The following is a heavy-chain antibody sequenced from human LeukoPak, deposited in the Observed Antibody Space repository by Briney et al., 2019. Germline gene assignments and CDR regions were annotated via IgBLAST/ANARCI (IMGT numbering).Heavy chain of an antibody. Sequence: GGSLRLSCAASGFTFTSYAMSWVRQAPGKGLEWVSSISTYGDRTYYADSVRGRFTISRDDSKNTLYLQMNSLKIDDTAVYYCAKYCPSGGYWFFDSWGQGTLVTVSS. CDR1: GFTFTSYA. D-gene: IGHD1-26*01. CDR3: AKYCPSGGYWFFDS. V-gene: IGHV3-23*01. J-gene: IGHJ4*02. CDR2: ISTYGDRT.